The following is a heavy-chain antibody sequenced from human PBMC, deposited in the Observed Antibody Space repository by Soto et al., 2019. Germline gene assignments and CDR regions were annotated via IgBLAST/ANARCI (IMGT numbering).Heavy chain of an antibody. CDR3: ASDGSSTANWFDP. V-gene: IGHV4-39*02. D-gene: IGHD2-2*01. CDR2: IFFTGNI. J-gene: IGHJ5*02. Sequence: SETLSLTCTVSGASLSSISYYWGWIRQPPGKGLEWVGSIFFTGNIYYNPSLKSRVTISVDTSRNQFSLMVNSVTAADTAVYYGASDGSSTANWFDPWGQGTLVAVSS. CDR1: GASLSSISYY.